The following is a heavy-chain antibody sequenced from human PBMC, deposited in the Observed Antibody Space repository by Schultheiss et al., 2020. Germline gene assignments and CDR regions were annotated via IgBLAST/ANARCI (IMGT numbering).Heavy chain of an antibody. J-gene: IGHJ4*02. CDR1: GFTFSSYA. D-gene: IGHD3-10*01. CDR2: ISYDGSNK. Sequence: GGSLRLSCAASGFTFSSYAMHWVRQAPGKGLEWVAVISYDGSNKHYADSVKGRFTISRDNSKNTLYLQMNSLRAEDTAVYYCARDLGGSGSYYNFFFDYWGQGTLVTVSS. V-gene: IGHV3-30*01. CDR3: ARDLGGSGSYYNFFFDY.